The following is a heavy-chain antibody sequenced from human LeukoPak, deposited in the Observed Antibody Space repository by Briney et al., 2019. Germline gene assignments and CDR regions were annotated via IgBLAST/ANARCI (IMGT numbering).Heavy chain of an antibody. CDR3: ASGSGSYSHWFDP. J-gene: IGHJ5*02. Sequence: SETLSLTCTVSGGSISSYYWNWIRQPAGKGLEWIGRIYTSGSTNYNPSLKSRVTMSVDTSKNQFFLKLSSVSAADTAVYYCASGSGSYSHWFDPWGQGTLVTVSS. V-gene: IGHV4-4*07. CDR2: IYTSGST. CDR1: GGSISSYY. D-gene: IGHD3-10*01.